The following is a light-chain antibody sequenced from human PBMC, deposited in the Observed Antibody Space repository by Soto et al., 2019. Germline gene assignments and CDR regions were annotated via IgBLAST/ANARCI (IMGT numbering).Light chain of an antibody. Sequence: QSALTQPASVSGSPGQSITISCTGSSGDIGDYKYVSWYKQHPGKAPKLMIYDVSNRPSGVSNRFSASKSGNTASLTISGPQAEDEADYYCSSYNSTNFVIFGGGTKLTVL. CDR2: DVS. V-gene: IGLV2-14*01. J-gene: IGLJ2*01. CDR1: SGDIGDYKY. CDR3: SSYNSTNFVI.